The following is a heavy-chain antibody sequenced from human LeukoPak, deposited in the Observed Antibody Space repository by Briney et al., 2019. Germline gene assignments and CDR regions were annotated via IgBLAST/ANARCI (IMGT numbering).Heavy chain of an antibody. CDR1: GFTLSSYW. CDR3: VRDGAVVTSGSYPWRYFQY. D-gene: IGHD3-10*01. CDR2: IKQDGSEK. Sequence: PGGSLRLSCAASGFTLSSYWMNWVRQAPGKGLEWVANIKQDGSEKNYVDSVKGRFTISRDNAKNSLYLQMNTLRAEDTAVYYCVRDGAVVTSGSYPWRYFQYWGQGTLVTVSS. J-gene: IGHJ1*01. V-gene: IGHV3-7*01.